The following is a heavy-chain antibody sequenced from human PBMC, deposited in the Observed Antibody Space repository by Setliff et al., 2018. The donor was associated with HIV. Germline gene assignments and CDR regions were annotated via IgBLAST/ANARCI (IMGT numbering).Heavy chain of an antibody. D-gene: IGHD4-17*01. CDR1: GYSVSSGYY. J-gene: IGHJ4*02. CDR2: INHSGST. V-gene: IGHV4-38-2*02. CDR3: AREGDTNDYGDPYYFDS. Sequence: SETLSLTCAVSGYSVSSGYYWGWIRQPPGRSLEWIGEINHSGSTNYNPSLKSRVTLSVDTSKNQFSLKLTSVTAADTAIYYCAREGDTNDYGDPYYFDSWGQGTLVTVSS.